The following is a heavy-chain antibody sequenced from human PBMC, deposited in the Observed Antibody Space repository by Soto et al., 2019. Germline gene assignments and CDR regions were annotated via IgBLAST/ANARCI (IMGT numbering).Heavy chain of an antibody. J-gene: IGHJ6*02. CDR3: ARRDFYCGGSNCYSGDYAMDV. D-gene: IGHD2-15*01. CDR1: GFTLNIYA. CDR2: ISYDGRKI. Sequence: XVCLRLFCTASGFTLNIYAMHGVRQAPGKGLEWVAIISYDGRKIACTESVKGRFTISRDNSKNTLYLQMNSLRTDDTAVYYCARRDFYCGGSNCYSGDYAMDVWGQGTTVTVSS. V-gene: IGHV3-30*04.